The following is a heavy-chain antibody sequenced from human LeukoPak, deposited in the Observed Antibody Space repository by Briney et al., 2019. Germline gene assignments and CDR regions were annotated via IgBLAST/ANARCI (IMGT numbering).Heavy chain of an antibody. D-gene: IGHD1-26*01. Sequence: GGSLRLSCAASGFTFSSYAMSWVRQAPGKGLEWVSAISGSGGNTYYADSVKGRFTISRDSSKSTLYLQMNSLRAEDTAIYYCAKEAKGSYYYFDYWGQGTLVTVSS. CDR3: AKEAKGSYYYFDY. CDR2: ISGSGGNT. CDR1: GFTFSSYA. V-gene: IGHV3-23*01. J-gene: IGHJ4*02.